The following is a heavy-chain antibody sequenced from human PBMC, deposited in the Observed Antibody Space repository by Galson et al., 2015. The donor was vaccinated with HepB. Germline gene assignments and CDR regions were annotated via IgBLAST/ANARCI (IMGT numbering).Heavy chain of an antibody. CDR1: GFSFSSYA. J-gene: IGHJ4*02. D-gene: IGHD5-24*01. CDR3: AKTWGSLEMPTTDASSLDF. CDR2: TSGSGGNT. V-gene: IGHV3-23*01. Sequence: SLRLSCAASGFSFSSYAMSWVRQAPGKGLEWVSATSGSGGNTYYGDSVKGRFTISRDNSKNTLYLHLNSLRAEDTAVYYCAKTWGSLEMPTTDASSLDFWGQGTLVTVSS.